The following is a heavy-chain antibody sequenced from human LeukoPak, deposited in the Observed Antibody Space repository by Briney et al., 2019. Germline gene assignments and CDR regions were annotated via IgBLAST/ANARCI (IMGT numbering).Heavy chain of an antibody. CDR3: ARAQGYSYGYLYDY. J-gene: IGHJ4*02. Sequence: SETLSLTCAVYGGSFSGYYWSWLRQPPGKGLEWIGEINHSGSTNYNPSLKSRVTLSVDTSKNQFSLKLSSVTAADTAVYYCARAQGYSYGYLYDYWGQGTLVTVSS. D-gene: IGHD5-18*01. CDR2: INHSGST. V-gene: IGHV4-34*01. CDR1: GGSFSGYY.